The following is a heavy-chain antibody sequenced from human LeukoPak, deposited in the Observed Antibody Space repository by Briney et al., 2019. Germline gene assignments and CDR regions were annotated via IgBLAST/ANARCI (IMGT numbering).Heavy chain of an antibody. D-gene: IGHD3-10*01. CDR3: ARDLYGSGSWFDY. CDR1: GFSVSSNF. Sequence: GGSLRLSCAASGFSVSSNFMSWVRQAPGKGLEWVSVIYSGGTTYYADSVKGRFTISRDNSKNTLSLQMNSLRAEDTAVYYCARDLYGSGSWFDYWGQGTLVTVSS. J-gene: IGHJ4*02. CDR2: IYSGGTT. V-gene: IGHV3-53*01.